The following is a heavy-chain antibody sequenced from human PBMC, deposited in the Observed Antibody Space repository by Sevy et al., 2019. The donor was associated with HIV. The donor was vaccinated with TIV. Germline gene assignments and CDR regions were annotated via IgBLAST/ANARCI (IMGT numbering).Heavy chain of an antibody. CDR2: ISSSGSTI. V-gene: IGHV3-11*01. J-gene: IGHJ4*02. D-gene: IGHD3-9*01. CDR3: SRESSDILTGYYSDY. CDR1: GFTFSDYY. Sequence: GGSLRLSCAASGFTFSDYYMSWIRQAPGKGLEWVSYISSSGSTIYYADSVKGRFTISRDNAKNSLYLQMNSLRAEDTAVYYCSRESSDILTGYYSDYWGQGTLVTVSS.